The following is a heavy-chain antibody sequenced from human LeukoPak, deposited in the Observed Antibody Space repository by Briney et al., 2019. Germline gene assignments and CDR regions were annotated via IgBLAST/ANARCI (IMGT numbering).Heavy chain of an antibody. Sequence: PGGSLRLSCAASGFTFSSYGMHWVRQAPGKGLEWVAVISYDGSNKYYADSVKGRFTISRDNAKNTLSLQMNSLRAEDTAVYYCARGAMGNHFNDVWGKGTTVTVSS. CDR2: ISYDGSNK. D-gene: IGHD1-14*01. J-gene: IGHJ6*04. V-gene: IGHV3-30*03. CDR3: ARGAMGNHFNDV. CDR1: GFTFSSYG.